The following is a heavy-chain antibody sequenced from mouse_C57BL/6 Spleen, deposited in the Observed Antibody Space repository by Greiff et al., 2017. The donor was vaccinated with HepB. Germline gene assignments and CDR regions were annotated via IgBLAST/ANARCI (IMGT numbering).Heavy chain of an antibody. D-gene: IGHD2-5*01. V-gene: IGHV3-6*01. CDR1: GYSITSGYY. Sequence: EVQLVESGPGLVKPSQSLSLTCSVTGYSITSGYYWNWIRQFPGNKLEWMGYISYDGSNNYNPSLKNRISITRDTSKNQFFLKLNSVTTEDTATYYCARGGYSKSAMDYWGQGTSVTVSS. J-gene: IGHJ4*01. CDR3: ARGGYSKSAMDY. CDR2: ISYDGSN.